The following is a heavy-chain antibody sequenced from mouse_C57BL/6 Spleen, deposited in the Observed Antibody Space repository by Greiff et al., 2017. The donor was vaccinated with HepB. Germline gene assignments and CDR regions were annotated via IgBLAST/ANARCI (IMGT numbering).Heavy chain of an antibody. D-gene: IGHD1-1*01. CDR2: IDPSDSYT. CDR3: ARKEGYGSSPYYAMDY. Sequence: QVHVKQPGAELVKPGASVKLSCKASGYTFTSYWMQWVKQRPGQGLEWIGEIDPSDSYTNYNQKFKGKATLTVDTSSSTAYMQLSSLTSEDSAVYYCARKEGYGSSPYYAMDYWGQGTSVTVSS. CDR1: GYTFTSYW. V-gene: IGHV1-50*01. J-gene: IGHJ4*01.